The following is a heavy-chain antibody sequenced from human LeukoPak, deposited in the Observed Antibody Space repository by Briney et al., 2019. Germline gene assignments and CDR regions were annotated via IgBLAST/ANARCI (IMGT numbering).Heavy chain of an antibody. V-gene: IGHV1-2*06. J-gene: IGHJ5*02. CDR2: INPNSGGT. Sequence: ASVKVSCKASGYTFTGYYMHWVRQAPGQGLEWMGRINPNSGGTNYAQKFQGRVTMTRDTSISTAYMELSRLRSDDTAVYYCARYRRFSERHPTKNWFDPWGQGTLVTVSP. CDR3: ARYRRFSERHPTKNWFDP. D-gene: IGHD1-1*01. CDR1: GYTFTGYY.